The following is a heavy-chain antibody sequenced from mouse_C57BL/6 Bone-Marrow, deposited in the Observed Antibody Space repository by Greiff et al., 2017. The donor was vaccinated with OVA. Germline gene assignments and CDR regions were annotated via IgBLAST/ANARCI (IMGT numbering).Heavy chain of an antibody. V-gene: IGHV1-76*01. CDR3: ARAATTVVYFDY. D-gene: IGHD1-1*01. CDR1: GYTFTDYY. Sequence: QVQLQQSGAELVRPGASVKLSCTASGYTFTDYYINWVKQRPGQGLEWIARIYPGSGNTYYNEKFKGKATLTAEKSSSTAYMQLSSLTSEDSAVYFCARAATTVVYFDYWGQGTTLTVSS. J-gene: IGHJ2*01. CDR2: IYPGSGNT.